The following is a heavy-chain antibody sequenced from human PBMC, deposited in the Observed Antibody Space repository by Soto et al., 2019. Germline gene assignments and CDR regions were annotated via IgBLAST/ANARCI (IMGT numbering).Heavy chain of an antibody. D-gene: IGHD2-15*01. CDR3: ARHSGVVSEHYHDGMDV. CDR2: IYPDDSDT. V-gene: IGHV5-51*01. Sequence: GESLKISCKHSGFNFPTFWIAWVRQMPGKGLEWMGTIYPDDSDTRYSPSFQGQVTISVDKSFSTAYLQWSSLKASDSAMYYCARHSGVVSEHYHDGMDVWGQGTTVTVSS. J-gene: IGHJ6*02. CDR1: GFNFPTFW.